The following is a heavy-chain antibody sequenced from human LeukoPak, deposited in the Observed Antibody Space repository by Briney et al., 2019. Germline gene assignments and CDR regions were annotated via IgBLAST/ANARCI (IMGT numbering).Heavy chain of an antibody. D-gene: IGHD3-3*01. CDR2: ISGNGVTT. CDR3: ARDTIREQDI. Sequence: GGSLRLSCAASGFSFSGDYIHWVRQAPGKGLEYVSAISGNGVTTHYTNSVKGRFTISRDNSKNTVYLQMSSLSTGDTAVYYCARDTIREQDIWGQGTTVTVSS. CDR1: GFSFSGDY. J-gene: IGHJ6*02. V-gene: IGHV3-64*01.